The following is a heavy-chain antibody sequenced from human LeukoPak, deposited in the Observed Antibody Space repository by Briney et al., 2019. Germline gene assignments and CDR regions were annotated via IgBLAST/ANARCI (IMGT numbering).Heavy chain of an antibody. Sequence: GSLRLSCAVSGFSVNDNYMSWVRQAPGKGLEWVSVMFPDGRTYYADAVKGRFTISIDLARNTLLLQMHSLRADDTAVHYCARTNPVFGDYDYWGQGTLVSVSS. CDR2: MFPDGRT. D-gene: IGHD3-10*01. CDR3: ARTNPVFGDYDY. V-gene: IGHV3-53*01. J-gene: IGHJ4*02. CDR1: GFSVNDNY.